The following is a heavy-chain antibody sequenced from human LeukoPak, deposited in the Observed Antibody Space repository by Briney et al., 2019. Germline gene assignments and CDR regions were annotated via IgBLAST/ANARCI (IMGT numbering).Heavy chain of an antibody. CDR3: ATCTATKPLWSGYYSG. CDR1: GYTLTELS. D-gene: IGHD3-3*01. Sequence: GASVKVSCKVSGYTLTELSMHWVRQAPGKGLEWMGGFDPEDGETIYAQKFQGRVTMTEDTSTDTAYMELSSLRSEDTAVYYCATCTATKPLWSGYYSGWGQGTLVTVSS. CDR2: FDPEDGET. V-gene: IGHV1-24*01. J-gene: IGHJ4*02.